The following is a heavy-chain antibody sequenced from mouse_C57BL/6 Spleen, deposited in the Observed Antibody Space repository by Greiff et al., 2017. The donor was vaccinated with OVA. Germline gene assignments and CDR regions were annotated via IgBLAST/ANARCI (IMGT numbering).Heavy chain of an antibody. D-gene: IGHD5-2*01. V-gene: IGHV5-17*01. CDR1: GFTFSDYG. Sequence: EVNVVESGGGLVKPGGSLKLSCAASGFTFSDYGMHWVRQAPEKGLEWVAYISSGSSTIYYADTVKGRFTISRDNAKNTLFLHMTSLRSEDTAMYYCARQNTDYWGQGTTLTVSS. CDR2: ISSGSSTI. J-gene: IGHJ2*01. CDR3: ARQNTDY.